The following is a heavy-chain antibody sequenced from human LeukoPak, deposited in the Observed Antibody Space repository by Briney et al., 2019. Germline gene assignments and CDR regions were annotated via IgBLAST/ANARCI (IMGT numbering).Heavy chain of an antibody. CDR1: GGSISSYY. CDR2: IYYSGST. D-gene: IGHD6-6*01. Sequence: SETLSLTCTVSGGSISSYYWSWIRQPPGKGLEWIGYIYYSGSTNYNPSLKSRVTISVDTSKNQFSLKLSSVTAADTAVYYCATRRGGYYYGMDVWGQGTTVTVSS. J-gene: IGHJ6*02. V-gene: IGHV4-59*01. CDR3: ATRRGGYYYGMDV.